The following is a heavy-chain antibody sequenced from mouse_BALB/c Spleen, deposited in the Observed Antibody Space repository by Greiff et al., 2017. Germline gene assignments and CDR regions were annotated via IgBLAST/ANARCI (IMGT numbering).Heavy chain of an antibody. J-gene: IGHJ4*01. CDR2: INPSNGGT. Sequence: QVQLQQPGAELVKPGASVKLSCKASGYTFTSYWMHWVKLRPGQGFEWIGEINPSNGGTNYHEPFTRKATLAVDKSSSTAYMQLSSLTSEDSAVDYCTMLTGTDAMDYWGQGTSVTVSS. CDR3: TMLTGTDAMDY. V-gene: IGHV1S16*01. D-gene: IGHD4-1*01. CDR1: GYTFTSYW.